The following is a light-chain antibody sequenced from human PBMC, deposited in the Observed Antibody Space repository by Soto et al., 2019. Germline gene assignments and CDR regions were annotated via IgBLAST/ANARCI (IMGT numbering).Light chain of an antibody. J-gene: IGKJ1*01. V-gene: IGKV1-9*01. Sequence: DIQLTQSPSFLSASVGDRVTITCRASQGISSYLAWYQQKPGKAPKLLIYAASSLQSGVPSRFSGSGSGTELTITISSLQPEDVETYYGLQHNSYPWTFGQGTKVDIK. CDR1: QGISSY. CDR3: LQHNSYPWT. CDR2: AAS.